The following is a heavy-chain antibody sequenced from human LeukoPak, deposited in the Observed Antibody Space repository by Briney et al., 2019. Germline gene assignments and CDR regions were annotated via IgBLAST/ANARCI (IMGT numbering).Heavy chain of an antibody. Sequence: SETLSLTCTVSGGSISSYYWSWIRQPPGKGLEWIGYIYYSGSTNYNPSLKSRVTISVDTSKNQFSLKLSSVTAADTAVYYCARGVVDTAMVFVDYWGQGTLVTVSS. CDR1: GGSISSYY. CDR2: IYYSGST. J-gene: IGHJ4*02. CDR3: ARGVVDTAMVFVDY. V-gene: IGHV4-59*01. D-gene: IGHD5-18*01.